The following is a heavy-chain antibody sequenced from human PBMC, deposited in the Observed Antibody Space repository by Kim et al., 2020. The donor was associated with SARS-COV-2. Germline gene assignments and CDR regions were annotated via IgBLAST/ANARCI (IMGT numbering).Heavy chain of an antibody. CDR1: GGSISSSSYY. Sequence: SETLSLTCTVSGGSISSSSYYWGWIRQPPGKGLEWIGSIYYSGSTYYNPSLKSRVTISVDTSKNQFSLKLSSVTAADTAVYYCARTLVVVPAARGRGGAFDIWGQGTMVTVSS. V-gene: IGHV4-39*01. CDR3: ARTLVVVPAARGRGGAFDI. J-gene: IGHJ3*02. D-gene: IGHD2-2*01. CDR2: IYYSGST.